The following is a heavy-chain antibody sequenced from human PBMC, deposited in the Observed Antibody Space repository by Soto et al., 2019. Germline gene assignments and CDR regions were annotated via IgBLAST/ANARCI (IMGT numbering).Heavy chain of an antibody. D-gene: IGHD3-3*01. CDR2: IYYSGST. CDR3: ASSYYDFWSGYYSGWFDP. J-gene: IGHJ5*02. V-gene: IGHV4-39*01. CDR1: GGSISSSSYY. Sequence: SETLSLTCTVSGGSISSSSYYWGWIRQPPGKGLEWIGSIYYSGSTYYNPSLKSRVTISVDTSKNQFSLKLSSVTAADTAVYYCASSYYDFWSGYYSGWFDPWGQGTLVTVSS.